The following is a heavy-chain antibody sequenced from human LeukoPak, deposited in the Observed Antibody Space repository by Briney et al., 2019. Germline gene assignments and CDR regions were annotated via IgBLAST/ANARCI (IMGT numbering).Heavy chain of an antibody. J-gene: IGHJ4*02. CDR2: IYSGGST. CDR1: GFTFDDYG. Sequence: GGSLRLSCAASGFTFDDYGMNWVRQAPGKGLEWVSVIYSGGSTYYADSVKGRFTISRDNSKNTLYLQMNSLRAEDTAVYYCASYSYFDWLNFDYWGQGTLVTVSS. D-gene: IGHD3-9*01. CDR3: ASYSYFDWLNFDY. V-gene: IGHV3-66*01.